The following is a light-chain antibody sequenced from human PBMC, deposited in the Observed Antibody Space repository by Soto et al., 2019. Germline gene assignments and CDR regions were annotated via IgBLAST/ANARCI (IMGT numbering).Light chain of an antibody. CDR1: QDIDNY. CDR2: DSS. Sequence: DIQMTQSPSSLSASVGDRVTITCQASQDIDNYLNWYQQKPGKAPKLLIYDSSNLETGVQSRFSGSGSGTDYTFAISSLQPEDFATYYCNQSHNLPLSFGGGTKVQI. CDR3: NQSHNLPLS. J-gene: IGKJ4*01. V-gene: IGKV1-33*01.